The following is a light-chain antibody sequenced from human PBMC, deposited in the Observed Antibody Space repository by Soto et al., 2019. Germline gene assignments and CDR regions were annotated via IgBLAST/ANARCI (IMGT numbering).Light chain of an antibody. Sequence: EIVLTQSPGTLSLSPGERATLSCRASQSVRSNFLAWYQQKPGQAPRLLIYGASNRATGIPDRFSGSGSGTEFTLTITRLEPEDFAMYYCQRYDSFRTFGQGTKVEI. CDR3: QRYDSFRT. J-gene: IGKJ1*01. V-gene: IGKV3-20*01. CDR1: QSVRSNF. CDR2: GAS.